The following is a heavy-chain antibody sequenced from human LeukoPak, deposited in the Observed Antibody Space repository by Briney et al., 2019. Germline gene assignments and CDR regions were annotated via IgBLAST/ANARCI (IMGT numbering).Heavy chain of an antibody. D-gene: IGHD2-2*01. CDR2: IKQGGSEK. CDR3: ARDWYCSSTSCYRYYGMDV. V-gene: IGHV3-7*01. J-gene: IGHJ6*02. Sequence: GGSLRLSCAASGFTFSSYWMSWVRQAPGKGLEWVANIKQGGSEKYYVDSVKGRFTISRDNAKNSLYLQMNSLRAEDTAVYYCARDWYCSSTSCYRYYGMDVWGQGTTVTVSS. CDR1: GFTFSSYW.